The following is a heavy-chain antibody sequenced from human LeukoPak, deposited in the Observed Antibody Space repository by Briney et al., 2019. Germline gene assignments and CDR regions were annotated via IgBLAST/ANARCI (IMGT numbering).Heavy chain of an antibody. CDR1: GFTFSDYY. Sequence: PGGSLRLSCAASGFTFSDYYMSWIRQAPGKGLEWVSYISSSGSTIYYADSVKGRFTISRDNAKNSLYLQMNSLRAEDTAVYYCAGAAEWFGDDNYYYMDVWGKGTTVTVSS. CDR3: AGAAEWFGDDNYYYMDV. D-gene: IGHD3-10*01. V-gene: IGHV3-11*01. CDR2: ISSSGSTI. J-gene: IGHJ6*03.